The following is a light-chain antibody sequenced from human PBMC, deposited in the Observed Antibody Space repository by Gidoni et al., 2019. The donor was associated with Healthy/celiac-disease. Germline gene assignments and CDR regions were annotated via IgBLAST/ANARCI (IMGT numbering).Light chain of an antibody. J-gene: IGKJ2*01. CDR2: DAS. V-gene: IGKV3-11*01. Sequence: EIVLTQSPATLSLSPGERATISCRASQSVSSYLAWYQQKPGQAPRLLIYDASNRATGIPARFSCSGSGTDFTLTISSLEPEDFAVYYCQQRSNWLYTFGQGTKLEIK. CDR3: QQRSNWLYT. CDR1: QSVSSY.